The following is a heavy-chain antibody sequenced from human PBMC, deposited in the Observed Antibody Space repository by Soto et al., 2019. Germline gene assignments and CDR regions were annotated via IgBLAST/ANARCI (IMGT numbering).Heavy chain of an antibody. CDR2: IGTSETIR. D-gene: IGHD3-3*01. V-gene: IGHV3-48*03. CDR1: GFTFSSYE. CDR3: ARETLTLFGGVRDNVYYGMDV. J-gene: IGHJ6*02. Sequence: EVQLEESGGGLVQPGGSLRLSCAASGFTFSSYEMNWVRQVPGKGLQWVSYIGTSETIRYYADSVKGRFTISRDNAKNSLYLQMNNLRAEDTAIYYCARETLTLFGGVRDNVYYGMDVWGPGTTVTVSS.